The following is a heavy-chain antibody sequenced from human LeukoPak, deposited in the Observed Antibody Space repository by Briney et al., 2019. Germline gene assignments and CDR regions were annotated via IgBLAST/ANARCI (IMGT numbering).Heavy chain of an antibody. D-gene: IGHD3-10*01. Sequence: SETLSLTCTVSGASIKSGSYYWAWMRQAPGKGLEWIGSIYKSGRMYSNPSLKSRVTISVDTSKNQCSLKLSSVTAADTAVYYCARGRYYYGSGSYLYWGQGTLVTVSS. CDR1: GASIKSGSYY. V-gene: IGHV4-39*07. CDR3: ARGRYYYGSGSYLY. J-gene: IGHJ4*02. CDR2: IYKSGRM.